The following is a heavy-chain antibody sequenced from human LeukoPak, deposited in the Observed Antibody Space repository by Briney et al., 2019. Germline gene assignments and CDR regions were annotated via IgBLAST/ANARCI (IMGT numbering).Heavy chain of an antibody. CDR1: GFTFSSYA. CDR2: ISGSGGST. CDR3: AKEIRPTVTIPGWTYFDY. J-gene: IGHJ4*02. V-gene: IGHV3-23*01. Sequence: GGSLRLSCAASGFTFSSYAMSWVRQAPGKGLEWVSAISGSGGSTYYADSVKGRFTISRDNSKNTLYLQMNSLRAEDTAVYYCAKEIRPTVTIPGWTYFDYWGQGTLVTVSS. D-gene: IGHD4-17*01.